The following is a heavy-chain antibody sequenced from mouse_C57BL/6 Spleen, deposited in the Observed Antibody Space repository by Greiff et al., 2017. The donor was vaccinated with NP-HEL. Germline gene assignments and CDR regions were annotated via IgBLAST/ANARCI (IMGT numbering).Heavy chain of an antibody. D-gene: IGHD2-3*01. CDR2: IDPSDSET. CDR1: GYTFTSYW. Sequence: VQLQQPGAELVRPGSSVKLSCKASGYTFTSYWMHWVKQRPIQGLEWIGNIDPSDSETHYNQKFKDKATLTVDKSSSTAYMQLSSLTSEDSAVYYCARDGYSRAWFAYWGQGTLVTVSA. CDR3: ARDGYSRAWFAY. V-gene: IGHV1-52*01. J-gene: IGHJ3*01.